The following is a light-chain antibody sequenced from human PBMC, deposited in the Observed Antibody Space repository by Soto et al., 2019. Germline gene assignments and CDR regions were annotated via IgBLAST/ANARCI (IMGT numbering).Light chain of an antibody. CDR2: GAS. CDR1: QSVSNN. V-gene: IGKV3-15*01. J-gene: IGKJ1*01. CDR3: QHYNNWPPWT. Sequence: EIVMTQSPATLSVSPGERATLSCRASQSVSNNLAWYQQKFGQAPRLLIYGASTRATGIPARFSGGGSGTEFTLTISSLQSEDFAVYYCQHYNNWPPWTFGQGTKVEVK.